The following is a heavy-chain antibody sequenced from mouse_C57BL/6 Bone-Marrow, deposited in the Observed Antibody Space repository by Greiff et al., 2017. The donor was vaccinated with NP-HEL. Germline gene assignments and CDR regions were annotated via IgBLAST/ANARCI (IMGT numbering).Heavy chain of an antibody. J-gene: IGHJ4*01. V-gene: IGHV2-3*01. D-gene: IGHD2-3*01. CDR3: AMDGYQFFYYAMDY. CDR1: GFSLTSYG. Sequence: VKVVESGPGLVAPSQSLSITCTVSGFSLTSYGVSWVRQPPGKGLEWLGVIWGDGSTNYHSALISRLSISKDNSKSQVFLKLNSLQTDDTATYYCAMDGYQFFYYAMDYWGQGTSVTVSS. CDR2: IWGDGST.